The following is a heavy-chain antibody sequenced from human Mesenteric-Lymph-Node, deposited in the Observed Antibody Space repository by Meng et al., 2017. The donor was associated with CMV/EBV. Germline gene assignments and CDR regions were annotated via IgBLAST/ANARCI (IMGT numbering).Heavy chain of an antibody. CDR1: DFTFSGYA. V-gene: IGHV3-21*01. CDR3: ARHSTSWYADYYYGMDV. CDR2: ISTRGSFI. D-gene: IGHD6-19*01. Sequence: GGSLRLSCVDSDFTFSGYAMSWVRQAPGKGLEWLSTISTRGSFIFYADSVKGRFTISRENAKDSVFLQMNGLRAEDTAVYYCARHSTSWYADYYYGMDVWGQGTPVTVSS. J-gene: IGHJ6*02.